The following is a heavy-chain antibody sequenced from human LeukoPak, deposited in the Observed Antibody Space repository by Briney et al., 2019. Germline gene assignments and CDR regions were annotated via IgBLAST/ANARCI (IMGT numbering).Heavy chain of an antibody. V-gene: IGHV3-53*01. CDR2: LYSDGTT. Sequence: GGSLRLSCAASGFTVSTNYMIWVRQAPGKGLEWVSLLYSDGTTYYADSVKGRFTISRDNSKNTLYLQMSSLRAEDTAVYYCASTYCSGGSCSRKDFDYWGQGTLVTVSS. CDR1: GFTVSTNY. J-gene: IGHJ4*02. CDR3: ASTYCSGGSCSRKDFDY. D-gene: IGHD2-15*01.